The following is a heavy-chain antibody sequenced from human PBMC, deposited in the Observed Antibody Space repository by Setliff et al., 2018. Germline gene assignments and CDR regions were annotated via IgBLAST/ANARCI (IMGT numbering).Heavy chain of an antibody. J-gene: IGHJ6*03. CDR2: IIPILGTA. CDR1: GGTFSSYA. Sequence: ASVKVSCKASGGTFSSYAISWVRQAPGQGLEWMGGIIPILGTANYAQKFQGRVTITRDTSASTAYMELSSLRSEDTAVYYCARDKGYDSSGYYFYYYYYMDVWGKGTTVTV. V-gene: IGHV1-69*10. D-gene: IGHD3-22*01. CDR3: ARDKGYDSSGYYFYYYYYMDV.